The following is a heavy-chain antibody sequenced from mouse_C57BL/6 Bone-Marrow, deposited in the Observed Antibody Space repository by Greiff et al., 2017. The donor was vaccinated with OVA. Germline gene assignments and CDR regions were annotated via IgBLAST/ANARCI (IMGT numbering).Heavy chain of an antibody. V-gene: IGHV1-59*01. Sequence: QVQLQQPGAELVRPGTSVKLSCKASGYTFTSYWMHWVKQRPGQGLEWIGVIDPSDSYTNYNQKFKGKATLTVDTSSSTAYMQLSSLTSEDSAVYYCASSTTVVGDMDYWGQGTSVTVSS. D-gene: IGHD1-1*01. CDR2: IDPSDSYT. CDR3: ASSTTVVGDMDY. CDR1: GYTFTSYW. J-gene: IGHJ4*01.